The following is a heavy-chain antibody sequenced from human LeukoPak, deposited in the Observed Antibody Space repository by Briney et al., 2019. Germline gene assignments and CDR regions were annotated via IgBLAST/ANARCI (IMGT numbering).Heavy chain of an antibody. J-gene: IGHJ5*02. V-gene: IGHV3-30-3*01. CDR1: GFTFSSYA. CDR2: ISYDGSNK. CDR3: ARGGAYFDFWSAS. Sequence: GGSLRLSCAASGFTFSSYAMHWVRQAPGKGLEWVAVISYDGSNKYYADSVKGRFTISRDNSKNTLYLQMNSLRAEVTAVYYCARGGAYFDFWSASWGQGTLVTVSS. D-gene: IGHD3-3*01.